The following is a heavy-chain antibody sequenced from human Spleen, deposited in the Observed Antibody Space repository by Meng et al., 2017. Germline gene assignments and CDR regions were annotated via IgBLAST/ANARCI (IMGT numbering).Heavy chain of an antibody. CDR2: TYVGGST. D-gene: IGHD2-21*02. CDR3: ARGSAGDYYLDS. Sequence: GSLRLSCSVSGDSISNYYWNWLRQPAGKSLEWIGRTYVGGSTDYNPSLRSRVTVSVDTSKNQISLWLSSVTGADTAVYFCARGSAGDYYLDSWGQGTLVTVSS. CDR1: GDSISNYY. J-gene: IGHJ4*02. V-gene: IGHV4-4*07.